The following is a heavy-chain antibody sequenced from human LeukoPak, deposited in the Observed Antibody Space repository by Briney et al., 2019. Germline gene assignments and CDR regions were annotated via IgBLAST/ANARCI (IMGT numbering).Heavy chain of an antibody. V-gene: IGHV3-48*02. D-gene: IGHD2-15*01. CDR3: VRVKGSYFDY. Sequence: GVSQRLPCAPSGFPLSIYNINGVRQSRGKGLEWFSHISSSSNAIYYVDSVKGLFTVSRDNAKNTLFLQMNSPRDEDTAVYYCVRVKGSYFDYWGQGALVTVSS. CDR2: ISSSSNAI. J-gene: IGHJ4*02. CDR1: GFPLSIYN.